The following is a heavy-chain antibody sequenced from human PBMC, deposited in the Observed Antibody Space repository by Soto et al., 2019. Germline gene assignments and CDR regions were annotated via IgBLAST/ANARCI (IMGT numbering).Heavy chain of an antibody. J-gene: IGHJ6*03. Sequence: QVQLQESGPGLVKPSETLSLSCSVSGGSISGHYWSWVRQTPGKGLVWIGYMYYSGSTNYNPSLKGRVTISVDTSKNHFSLRLTSVPAAATAVYYCARGPYYDLIWNYYYMDVWGKGTTVTVSS. D-gene: IGHD3-16*01. CDR2: MYYSGST. CDR3: ARGPYYDLIWNYYYMDV. CDR1: GGSISGHY. V-gene: IGHV4-59*08.